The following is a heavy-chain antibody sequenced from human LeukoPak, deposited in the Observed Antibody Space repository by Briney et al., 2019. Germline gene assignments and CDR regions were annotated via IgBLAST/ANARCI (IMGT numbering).Heavy chain of an antibody. CDR1: GFPFISYA. D-gene: IGHD6-13*01. CDR2: ISGSGGST. Sequence: GGPLRLSCAASGFPFISYAMHWVRPAPGKGLEWVSGISGSGGSTYYADSVKGRFTISRDNSKNTLYLQMNSLRAEDTAVYHCAKTQGYSSSWIDYWGQGTLVTVSS. J-gene: IGHJ4*02. V-gene: IGHV3-23*01. CDR3: AKTQGYSSSWIDY.